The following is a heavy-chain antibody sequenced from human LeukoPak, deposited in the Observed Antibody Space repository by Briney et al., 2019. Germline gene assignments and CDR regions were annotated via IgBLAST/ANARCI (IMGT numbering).Heavy chain of an antibody. D-gene: IGHD3-10*01. V-gene: IGHV3-66*01. CDR3: ARNDYGSGSYITLFDY. CDR2: IYSGGSA. Sequence: GGSLRLSCAASGFTVTSNYMSWVRQAPGKGLEWVPVIYSGGSAYYADSVKGRFTISRDNSKNTLYLQMNSLRAEDTAVYYCARNDYGSGSYITLFDYWGQGTLVTVSS. CDR1: GFTVTSNY. J-gene: IGHJ4*02.